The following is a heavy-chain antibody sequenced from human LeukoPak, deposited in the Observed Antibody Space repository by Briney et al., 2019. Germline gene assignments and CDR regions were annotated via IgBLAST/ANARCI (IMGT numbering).Heavy chain of an antibody. CDR1: GYTFTSYD. CDR2: MNPNSGST. Sequence: GASVKVSCKASGYTFTSYDINWVRQATGQGLEWMGWMNPNSGSTGYAQKFQGRVTITRNTSISTAYMELSSLRSEDTAVYYCARSRGIAAHMDVWGKGTTVTVSS. J-gene: IGHJ6*03. V-gene: IGHV1-8*03. D-gene: IGHD6-13*01. CDR3: ARSRGIAAHMDV.